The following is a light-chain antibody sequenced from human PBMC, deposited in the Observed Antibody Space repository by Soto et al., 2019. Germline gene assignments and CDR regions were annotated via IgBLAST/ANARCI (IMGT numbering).Light chain of an antibody. CDR3: QQYHNWPPRT. Sequence: EIVMTQSPATLSVSPGERVTLSCRASQSVSSNLAWYQQKPGQAPRLLIYGASTRATGIPARFSGGGSETEFTLTISSLQSEDFAVYYCQQYHNWPPRTFGQGTKLDIK. CDR2: GAS. V-gene: IGKV3-15*01. J-gene: IGKJ1*01. CDR1: QSVSSN.